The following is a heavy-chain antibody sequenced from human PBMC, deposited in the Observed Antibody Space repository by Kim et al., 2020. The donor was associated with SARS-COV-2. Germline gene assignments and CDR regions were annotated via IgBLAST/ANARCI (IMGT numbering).Heavy chain of an antibody. V-gene: IGHV3-74*01. CDR2: INPDGSLT. CDR3: ARDVCGSRDY. CDR1: GFSFSSNW. D-gene: IGHD2-21*01. Sequence: RGSLRLSCTASGFSFSSNWMHWVRQAPGKGPVWVARINPDGSLTNHADSVQGRFTISRDNAENTLHLQMNSLTVDDTAIYYCARDVCGSRDYWGQGTLVIVSS. J-gene: IGHJ4*02.